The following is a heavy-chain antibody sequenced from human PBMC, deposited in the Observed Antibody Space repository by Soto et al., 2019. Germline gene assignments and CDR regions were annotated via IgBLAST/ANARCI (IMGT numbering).Heavy chain of an antibody. V-gene: IGHV1-69*08. J-gene: IGHJ6*02. Sequence: QVQLVQSGAEVKKPGSSVKVSCKASGGTFSSYTISWVRQAPGQGLEWMGRIIPILGIANYAQKFQGRVTITADKSTSTAYMELSSLRSEDTAVYYCARDGVVVAATYYYYGMDLWGQGTTVTVSS. CDR3: ARDGVVVAATYYYYGMDL. CDR2: IIPILGIA. D-gene: IGHD2-15*01. CDR1: GGTFSSYT.